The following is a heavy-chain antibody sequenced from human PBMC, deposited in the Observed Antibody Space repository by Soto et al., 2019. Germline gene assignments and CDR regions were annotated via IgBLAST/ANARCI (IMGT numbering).Heavy chain of an antibody. V-gene: IGHV1-8*01. CDR2: MNPNNNNT. Sequence: QVQLVQSGAEVKKPGASVKVSCKASGYTFTSYDINWVRQATGQGLEWMGWMNPNNNNTGYAQKFQGRVTMTRNTSISTAYIELSSLGSEDTAVYYGARGHHPYFNDYWGEGTLVTVSS. J-gene: IGHJ4*02. D-gene: IGHD2-8*01. CDR1: GYTFTSYD. CDR3: ARGHHPYFNDY.